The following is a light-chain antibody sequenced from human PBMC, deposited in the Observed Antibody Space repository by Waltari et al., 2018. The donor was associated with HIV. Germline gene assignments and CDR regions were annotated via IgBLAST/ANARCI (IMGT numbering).Light chain of an antibody. V-gene: IGLV2-14*01. Sequence: QSALTQPAPVSGSPGQSITISCTGTSSDVGGYHYFSWYQQHPGKAPKLMIYEVSNRPSGVSNRFSGSKSGNTASLTSSGLQADNEGDYFCCSYTTSGTWVFGGGTRVTV. J-gene: IGLJ3*02. CDR2: EVS. CDR1: SSDVGGYHY. CDR3: CSYTTSGTWV.